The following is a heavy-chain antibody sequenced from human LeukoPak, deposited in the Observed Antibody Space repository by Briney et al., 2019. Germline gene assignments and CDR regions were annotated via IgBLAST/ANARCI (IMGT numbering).Heavy chain of an antibody. CDR1: GFTFSNYG. D-gene: IGHD3-22*01. CDR3: ARVRGYYDSSGYLENDY. Sequence: PGGSLRLSCAASGFTFSNYGMYWVRQAPGKGLEWVAVIWYDGSKKYYADSVKGRFTISRDNSKNTLYLQMNSLRAEDTAVYYCARVRGYYDSSGYLENDYWGQGTLVTVSS. V-gene: IGHV3-33*01. J-gene: IGHJ4*02. CDR2: IWYDGSKK.